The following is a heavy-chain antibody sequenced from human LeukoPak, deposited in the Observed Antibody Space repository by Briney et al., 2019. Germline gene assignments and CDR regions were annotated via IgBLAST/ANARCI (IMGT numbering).Heavy chain of an antibody. CDR3: ARTRMVRGDQNYYYYMDV. J-gene: IGHJ6*03. CDR2: ISAYNGNT. V-gene: IGHV1-18*01. D-gene: IGHD3-10*01. CDR1: GYTFTSYA. Sequence: ASVKVSCKASGYTFTSYAMHWVRQAPGQGLEWMGWISAYNGNTNYAQKLQGRVTMTTDTSTSTAYMELRSLRSDDTAVYYCARTRMVRGDQNYYYYMDVWGKGTTVTVSS.